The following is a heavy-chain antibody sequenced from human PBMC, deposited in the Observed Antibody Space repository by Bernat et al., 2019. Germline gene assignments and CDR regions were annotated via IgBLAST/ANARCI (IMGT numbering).Heavy chain of an antibody. CDR3: ARGPPSVMS. J-gene: IGHJ4*02. CDR2: IYSGGTT. V-gene: IGHV3-66*01. CDR1: GFSVSGNY. Sequence: EVQLVESGGGLVQPGGSLRLSCVASGFSVSGNYMSWVRQAPGKGLEWVSVIYSGGTTNYADSVKGRFAISRDNSRNTLYLLMNSLTAGDTAMYFCARGPPSVMSWGQGTLVTVSS. D-gene: IGHD2-8*01.